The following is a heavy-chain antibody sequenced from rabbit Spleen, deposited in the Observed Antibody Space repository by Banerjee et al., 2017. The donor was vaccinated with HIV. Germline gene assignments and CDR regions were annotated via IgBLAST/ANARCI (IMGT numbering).Heavy chain of an antibody. V-gene: IGHV1S45*01. CDR1: GFSFTDKDV. J-gene: IGHJ3*01. Sequence: QEQLVESGGGLVQPEGSLTLTCTASGFSFTDKDVMCWVRQAPGKGLEWIGCINTITGKTVYATWAKGRFPISRASSTTVFLQMTSLTAADTATYFCARDFNVVNLWGQGTLVTVS. CDR2: INTITGKT. D-gene: IGHD5-1*01. CDR3: ARDFNVVNL.